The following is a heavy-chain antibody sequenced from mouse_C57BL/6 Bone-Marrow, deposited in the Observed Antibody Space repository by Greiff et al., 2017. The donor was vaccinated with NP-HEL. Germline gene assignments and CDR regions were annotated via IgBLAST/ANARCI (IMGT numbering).Heavy chain of an antibody. CDR2: IDPENGDT. J-gene: IGHJ4*01. CDR3: STAPATGFYAMDY. V-gene: IGHV14-4*01. Sequence: EVQLQQSGAELVRPGASVKLSCTASGFNIKDDYMHWVKQRPEQGLEWIGWIDPENGDTEYASKFQGKATITADTSSNTAYLQLSSLTSEDTAVYYCSTAPATGFYAMDYWGQGTSVTVSS. CDR1: GFNIKDDY. D-gene: IGHD3-1*01.